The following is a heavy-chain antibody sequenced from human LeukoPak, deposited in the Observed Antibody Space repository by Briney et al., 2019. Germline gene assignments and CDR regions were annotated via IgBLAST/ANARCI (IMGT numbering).Heavy chain of an antibody. D-gene: IGHD3-3*01. CDR2: FDTEDGET. Sequence: ASVKVSCKVSGYTLTELSMHWVRQAPGKGLEWMGGFDTEDGETIYAQKFQGRVTMTEDTSTDTAYMELSSLRSEDTAVYYCATHGPDDFWSGYYFDPWGQGTLVTVSS. V-gene: IGHV1-24*01. J-gene: IGHJ5*02. CDR1: GYTLTELS. CDR3: ATHGPDDFWSGYYFDP.